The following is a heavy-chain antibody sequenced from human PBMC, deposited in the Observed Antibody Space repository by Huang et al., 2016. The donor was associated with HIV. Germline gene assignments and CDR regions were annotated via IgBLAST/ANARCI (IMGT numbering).Heavy chain of an antibody. CDR1: GYTFTHSN. V-gene: IGHV1-2*02. CDR2: SNPNRGGT. D-gene: IGHD6-6*01. J-gene: IGHJ4*02. Sequence: QVQLVQSGAEVKNPGASVRVSCKASGYTFTHSNSHWVRQAPGQGLEWMDGSNPNRGGTIYAQRFQGRITMTRDTTISTVHMDLRRTQSDDTAVYFCARDWSFGSSTSPADWGQGTLVTVSS. CDR3: ARDWSFGSSTSPAD.